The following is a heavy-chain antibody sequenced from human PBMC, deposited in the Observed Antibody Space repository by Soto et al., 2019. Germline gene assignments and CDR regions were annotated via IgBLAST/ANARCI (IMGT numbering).Heavy chain of an antibody. CDR2: IYSGGST. CDR1: GFTVSSNY. V-gene: IGHV3-53*02. J-gene: IGHJ3*02. Sequence: EVQLVETGGGLIQPGGSLRLSCAASGFTVSSNYMSWVRQAPGKGLEWVSVIYSGGSTYYADSVKGRFTISRDNSKNTLYLQMNSLRAEDTAVYYCASQEILGYCSGGSCYGAFDIWGQGTMVTVSS. CDR3: ASQEILGYCSGGSCYGAFDI. D-gene: IGHD2-15*01.